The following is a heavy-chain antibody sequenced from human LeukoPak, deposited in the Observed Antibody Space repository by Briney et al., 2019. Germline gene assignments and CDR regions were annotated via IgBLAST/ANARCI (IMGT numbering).Heavy chain of an antibody. CDR3: AQRGTYYCDSSGYYYFDY. V-gene: IGHV1-18*01. J-gene: IGHJ4*02. Sequence: ASVKVSCKASGYTFTSYGISWVRQAPGQGLEWMGWISAYNGNTNYAQKLQGRVTMTTDTSTSTAYMELRSLRSDDTAVYYCAQRGTYYCDSSGYYYFDYWGQGTLVTVSS. D-gene: IGHD3-22*01. CDR1: GYTFTSYG. CDR2: ISAYNGNT.